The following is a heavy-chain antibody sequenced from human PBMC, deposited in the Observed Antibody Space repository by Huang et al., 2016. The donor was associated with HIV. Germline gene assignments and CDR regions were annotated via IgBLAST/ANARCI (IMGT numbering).Heavy chain of an antibody. CDR3: ARGQGGYYYYYMDV. CDR1: GGSFSGYY. V-gene: IGHV4-34*01. J-gene: IGHJ6*03. CDR2: INQSEIT. Sequence: QVQLQQWGAGLLRPSETLSLTFAVYGGSFSGYYGTWIRHPPGKGLEWIGEINQSEITNYNPALKSRVTISVDTSRNQFSLTLTSVTAADTAVYYCARGQGGYYYYYMDVWGKGTTVTVSS.